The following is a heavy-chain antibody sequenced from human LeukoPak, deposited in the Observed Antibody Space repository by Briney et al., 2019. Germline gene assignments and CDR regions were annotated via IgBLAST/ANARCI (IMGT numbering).Heavy chain of an antibody. Sequence: GGSLRLSCAASGFTFSSYWMSWLRQAPGKRPEWVGNINQGGSEKNYVDSVKGRFTLSRDNAKNSLDLQMNSLRADDTAVYYCARDVSGGRGATEYWGQGTLVTVSS. CDR2: INQGGSEK. V-gene: IGHV3-7*03. CDR3: ARDVSGGRGATEY. J-gene: IGHJ4*02. CDR1: GFTFSSYW. D-gene: IGHD1-26*01.